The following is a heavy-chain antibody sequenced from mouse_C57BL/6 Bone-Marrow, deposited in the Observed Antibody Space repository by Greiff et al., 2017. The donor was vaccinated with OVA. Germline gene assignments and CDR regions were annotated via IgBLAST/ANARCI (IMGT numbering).Heavy chain of an antibody. D-gene: IGHD1-1*01. Sequence: VKLMESGAELARPGASVKLSCKASGYTFTSYGISWVKQRTGQGLEWIGEIYPRSGNTYYNEKFKGKATLTADKSSSTAYMELRSLTSEDSAVYFCAPLYYYGSAMDYWGQGTSVTVSS. J-gene: IGHJ4*01. V-gene: IGHV1-81*01. CDR1: GYTFTSYG. CDR3: APLYYYGSAMDY. CDR2: IYPRSGNT.